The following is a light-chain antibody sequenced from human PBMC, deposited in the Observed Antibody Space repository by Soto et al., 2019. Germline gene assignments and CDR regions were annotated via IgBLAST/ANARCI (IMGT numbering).Light chain of an antibody. J-gene: IGKJ1*01. CDR2: GAS. CDR1: QSVTSSY. Sequence: SLYPEERATLSRRTSQSVTSSYLTWYQQKPGQAPRLLIYGASTRAPGFPARFSGSGYGTDFTLTIRCLEPEDFAVYYCQQYGRSPRTFGQGTKVDI. CDR3: QQYGRSPRT. V-gene: IGKV3-20*01.